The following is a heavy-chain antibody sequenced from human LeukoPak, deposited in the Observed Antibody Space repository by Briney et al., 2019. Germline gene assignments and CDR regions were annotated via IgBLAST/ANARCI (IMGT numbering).Heavy chain of an antibody. J-gene: IGHJ3*02. D-gene: IGHD3-10*01. CDR1: GGSISSRSYY. V-gene: IGHV4-39*01. CDR2: SYYSGST. Sequence: SETLSLTCTGSGGSISSRSYYWGGIRQPPGKGREWIVSSYYSGSTYSNPSLKSRVTISVATSTNQFSLKLSSVTAADTAVYYCARRGEDVLLWFGDLLDGPFDIWGQGTMVIVSS. CDR3: ARRGEDVLLWFGDLLDGPFDI.